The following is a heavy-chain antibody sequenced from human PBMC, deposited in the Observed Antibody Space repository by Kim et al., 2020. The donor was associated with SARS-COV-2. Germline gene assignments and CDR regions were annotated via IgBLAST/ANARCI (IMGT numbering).Heavy chain of an antibody. J-gene: IGHJ4*02. D-gene: IGHD3-22*01. CDR1: GFTFRSYA. CDR3: AKVDIGGSMTVSGFFDY. Sequence: GGSLRLSCAASGFTFRSYAMTWVRQAPGKGLEWVSVISGNSGSTQYADSVKGRFTISRDNPKNTLYLQMNNLRAEDTAVYYCAKVDIGGSMTVSGFFDYWGQGPRDPVSS. CDR2: ISGNSGST. V-gene: IGHV3-23*01.